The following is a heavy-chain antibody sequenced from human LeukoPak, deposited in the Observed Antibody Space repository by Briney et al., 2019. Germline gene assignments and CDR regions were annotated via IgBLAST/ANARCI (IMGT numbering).Heavy chain of an antibody. Sequence: SVTLSLTCAVYGGSFSGYYWSWIRQPPGKGLEWIGEINHSGSTNYNPSLKSRVTISVDTSKNQFSLKLSSVTAADTAVYYCARGRVPYCGGDCYAFDIWGQGTMVTGSS. CDR1: GGSFSGYY. CDR2: INHSGST. CDR3: ARGRVPYCGGDCYAFDI. D-gene: IGHD2-21*02. J-gene: IGHJ3*02. V-gene: IGHV4-34*01.